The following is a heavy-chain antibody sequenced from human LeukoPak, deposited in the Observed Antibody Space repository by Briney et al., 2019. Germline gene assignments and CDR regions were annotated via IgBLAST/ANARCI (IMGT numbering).Heavy chain of an antibody. Sequence: GGSLRLSCAASGFTFSNYAMHWVRQAPGKGLEWVSLISSGGTYEYYADSVKGRFTISRDNSKNTLYLQMNSLRAEDTAVYYCARGPRGILTGYYFDYWGQGTLVTVSS. V-gene: IGHV3-30*07. CDR2: ISSGGTYE. CDR1: GFTFSNYA. D-gene: IGHD3-9*01. J-gene: IGHJ4*02. CDR3: ARGPRGILTGYYFDY.